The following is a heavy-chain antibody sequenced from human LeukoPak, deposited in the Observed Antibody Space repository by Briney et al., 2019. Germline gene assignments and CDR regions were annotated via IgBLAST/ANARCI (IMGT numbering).Heavy chain of an antibody. CDR3: ARVDDGYNPTDYYYYGMDV. CDR2: ISSSGSTI. Sequence: GGSLRLPCAASGFTFSSYEMNWVRQAPGKGLEWVSYISSSGSTIYYADSVKGRFTISRDNAKNSLYLQMNSLRAEDTAVYYCARVDDGYNPTDYYYYGMDVWGQGTTVTVSS. D-gene: IGHD5-24*01. CDR1: GFTFSSYE. J-gene: IGHJ6*02. V-gene: IGHV3-48*03.